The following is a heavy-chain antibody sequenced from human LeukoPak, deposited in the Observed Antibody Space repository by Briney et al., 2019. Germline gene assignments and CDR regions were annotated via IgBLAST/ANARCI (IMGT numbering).Heavy chain of an antibody. CDR2: INPSGGST. Sequence: ASVKVSCKASGYTFTGYYMHWVRQAPGQGLEWMGIINPSGGSTSYAQKFQGRVTMTRDMSTSTVYMELSSLRSEDTAVYYCAREDYYDSSGYSNYWYFDLWGRGTLVTVSS. V-gene: IGHV1-46*01. CDR3: AREDYYDSSGYSNYWYFDL. D-gene: IGHD3-22*01. CDR1: GYTFTGYY. J-gene: IGHJ2*01.